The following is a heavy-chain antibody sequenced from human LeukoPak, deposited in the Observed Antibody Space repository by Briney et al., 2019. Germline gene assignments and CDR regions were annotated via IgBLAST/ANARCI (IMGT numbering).Heavy chain of an antibody. Sequence: SETLSLTCTVSGGSISGYFWSWIRQPPGKGLDWIGYIYYSGGTDYNPCLKSGVTISVYTSKNQFSLQLRSVTAADTAVYFCARHERTGGYYDYWGQGTLVTVSS. J-gene: IGHJ4*02. V-gene: IGHV4-59*08. D-gene: IGHD3-22*01. CDR1: GGSISGYF. CDR3: ARHERTGGYYDY. CDR2: IYYSGGT.